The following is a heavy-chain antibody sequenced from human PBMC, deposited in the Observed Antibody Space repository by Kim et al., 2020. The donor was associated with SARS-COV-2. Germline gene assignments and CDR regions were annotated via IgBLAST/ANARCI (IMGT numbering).Heavy chain of an antibody. Sequence: GGSLRLSCAASGFTFSSYAMSWVRQAPGKGLEWVSAISGSGGSTYYADSVKGRFTISRDNSKNTLYLQMRSLRAEDTAVYYCAKRITQPYGGNWFDSWGQGTPVTVSS. D-gene: IGHD4-17*01. J-gene: IGHJ5*01. CDR3: AKRITQPYGGNWFDS. CDR2: ISGSGGST. CDR1: GFTFSSYA. V-gene: IGHV3-23*01.